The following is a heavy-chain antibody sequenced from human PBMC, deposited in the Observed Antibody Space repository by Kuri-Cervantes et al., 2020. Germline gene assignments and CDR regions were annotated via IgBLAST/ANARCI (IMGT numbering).Heavy chain of an antibody. CDR3: ARDRRSSPGGMDV. CDR2: ISYDGSNK. D-gene: IGHD2-2*01. J-gene: IGHJ6*02. V-gene: IGHV3-30*14. CDR1: GFTFSSYA. Sequence: GESLKISCAASGFTFSSYAMHWVRQAPGKGLEWVAVISYDGSNKYYADSVKGRFTISRENAKNPLYLQMNSLRAGDTAVYYCARDRRSSPGGMDVWGQGTTVTVSS.